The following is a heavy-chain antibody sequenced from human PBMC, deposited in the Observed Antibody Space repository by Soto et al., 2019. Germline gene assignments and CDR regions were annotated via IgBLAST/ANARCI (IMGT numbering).Heavy chain of an antibody. Sequence: KTSETLSLTCTVSGGSISSGDYYWSWIRQPPGKGLEWIGSIYFSGSTYYNPSLKSRVAISIDTSNNQFSLKLNSVTAADTAVYYCARDSGYSYGPLDYWGQGTLVTVSS. J-gene: IGHJ4*02. CDR1: GGSISSGDYY. V-gene: IGHV4-39*02. CDR2: IYFSGST. CDR3: ARDSGYSYGPLDY. D-gene: IGHD5-18*01.